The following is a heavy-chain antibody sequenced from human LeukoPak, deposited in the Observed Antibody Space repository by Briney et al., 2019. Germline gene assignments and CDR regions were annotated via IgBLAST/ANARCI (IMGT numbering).Heavy chain of an antibody. V-gene: IGHV1-2*02. CDR3: ARDRGQLVFDY. J-gene: IGHJ4*02. Sequence: GASVKVSCKPSGYTFTGYYLHWVRQAPGQGLEWMGLIDPNSGATKYAQNFQGRVAMTGDTSISTVYMELSRLRSDDTAVYYCARDRGQLVFDYWGQGTLVTVSS. CDR2: IDPNSGAT. CDR1: GYTFTGYY. D-gene: IGHD4-23*01.